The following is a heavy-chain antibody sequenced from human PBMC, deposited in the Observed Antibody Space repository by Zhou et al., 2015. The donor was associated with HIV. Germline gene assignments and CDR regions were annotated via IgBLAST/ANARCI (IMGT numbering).Heavy chain of an antibody. CDR3: ARDPTFRSDTAMADNWFDR. J-gene: IGHJ5*02. CDR2: INPNSGAT. CDR1: GYTFTGYY. D-gene: IGHD5-18*01. Sequence: QVQLVQSGAEVKKPGAAVNVSCKAAGYTFTGYYIHWIRQAPGQGLEWMGRINPNSGATDYAQSFQGRVTMIRDTSISTAYMELSSLRYDDTAIFYCARDPTFRSDTAMADNWFDRWGQGTLVTVSS. V-gene: IGHV1-2*06.